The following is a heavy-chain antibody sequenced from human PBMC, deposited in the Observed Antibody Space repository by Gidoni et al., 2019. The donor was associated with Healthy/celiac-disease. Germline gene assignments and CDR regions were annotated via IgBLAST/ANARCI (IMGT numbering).Heavy chain of an antibody. Sequence: QVQLVESGGGLVKPGGSLRLSCAASGFTFSDSYMSWIRQAPGKGLEWVSYISSSGSTIYYADSVKGRFTISRDNAKNSLYLQMNSLRAEDTAVYYCASVMGDYDFWSGYYTRWFDPWGQGTLVTVSS. CDR1: GFTFSDSY. J-gene: IGHJ5*02. CDR2: ISSSGSTI. CDR3: ASVMGDYDFWSGYYTRWFDP. V-gene: IGHV3-11*01. D-gene: IGHD3-3*01.